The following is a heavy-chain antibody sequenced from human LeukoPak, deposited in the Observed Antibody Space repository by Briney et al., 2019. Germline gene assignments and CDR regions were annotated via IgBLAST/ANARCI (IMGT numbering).Heavy chain of an antibody. CDR2: INHSGST. V-gene: IGHV4-34*01. CDR1: GGSFSGYY. D-gene: IGHD6-19*01. CDR3: ARGFLRQWPSRPRFDY. Sequence: PSETLSLTCAVYGGSFSGYYWSWIRQPPGKGLEWIGEINHSGSTNYNPSLKSRVTISVDTSKNQFSLKLSSVTAADTAVYYCARGFLRQWPSRPRFDYWGQGTLVTVSS. J-gene: IGHJ4*02.